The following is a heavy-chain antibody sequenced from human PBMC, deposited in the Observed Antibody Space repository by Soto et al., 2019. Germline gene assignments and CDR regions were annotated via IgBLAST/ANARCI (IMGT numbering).Heavy chain of an antibody. V-gene: IGHV3-30-3*01. Sequence: GGSLRLSCAASGFTFSSYAMHWVRQAPGKGLEWVSVISDGGSNKYYADSVKGRFTISRDNSKNTLYLQMNSLRAEDTAVYYCAKDLYILTGYYQGYFDYWGQGTLVTVSS. J-gene: IGHJ4*02. CDR1: GFTFSSYA. D-gene: IGHD3-9*01. CDR3: AKDLYILTGYYQGYFDY. CDR2: ISDGGSNK.